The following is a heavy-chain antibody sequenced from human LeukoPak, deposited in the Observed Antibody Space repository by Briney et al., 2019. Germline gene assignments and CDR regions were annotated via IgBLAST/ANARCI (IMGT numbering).Heavy chain of an antibody. D-gene: IGHD1-26*01. Sequence: GASVKVSCKAPGYTFTGYYMHWVRQAPGQGLEWMGWINPNSGGTNYAQKFQGWVTMTRDTSISTAYMELSRLRSDDTAVYYCARGTDSGGYWTVFDYWGQGTLVTVSS. CDR1: GYTFTGYY. CDR2: INPNSGGT. CDR3: ARGTDSGGYWTVFDY. J-gene: IGHJ4*02. V-gene: IGHV1-2*04.